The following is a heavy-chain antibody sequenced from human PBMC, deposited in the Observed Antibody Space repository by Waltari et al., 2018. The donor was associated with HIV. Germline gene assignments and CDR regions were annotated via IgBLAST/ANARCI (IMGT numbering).Heavy chain of an antibody. CDR1: GFRFDDYA. V-gene: IGHV3-9*01. J-gene: IGHJ5*02. CDR3: ARGLMYNWLDP. Sequence: EVQLVESGGGLVQPGRSLRLSCAAAGFRFDDYAMHWVRQAPGKGLEWVLSVSWNSYRARYADSLRGRFSISRDNAKNSLYLQMNTVRPEDTAIYYCARGLMYNWLDPWGQGTLVTVSS. CDR2: VSWNSYRA. D-gene: IGHD3-10*01.